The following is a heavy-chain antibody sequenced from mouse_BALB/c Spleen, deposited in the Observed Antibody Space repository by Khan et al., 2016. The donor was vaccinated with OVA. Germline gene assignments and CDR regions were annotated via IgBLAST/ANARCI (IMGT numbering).Heavy chain of an antibody. CDR3: AWPHYYGSNCYCDY. CDR2: ICTGGGNT. V-gene: IGHV5-12-1*01. CDR1: GFAFSSYD. Sequence: EVELVESGGGLVKPGGSLKLSCAASGFAFSSYDMSWVRQTPEKRLEWVAFICTGGGNTYYPDTVKGRVTISRDNAKDTLYLQMRSLKSEDTAMYYCAWPHYYGSNCYCDYWGQGTTLTVSS. J-gene: IGHJ2*01. D-gene: IGHD1-1*01.